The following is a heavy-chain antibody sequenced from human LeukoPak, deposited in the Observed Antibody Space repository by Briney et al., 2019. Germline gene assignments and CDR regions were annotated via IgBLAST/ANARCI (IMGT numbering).Heavy chain of an antibody. CDR3: AKERRHFYRESTGFYPTGFYVDQ. Sequence: PSETLSLTCTVSSDSISGYSWNWVRQPAGKGLEWLGRMDTGGNTNFIPSLKSRLTMSADTSKNQLSLKLTSVTAADAAVYYCAKERRHFYRESTGFYPTGFYVDQGGGGLLLRVSS. CDR2: MDTGGNT. D-gene: IGHD3-9*01. V-gene: IGHV4-4*07. J-gene: IGHJ4*02. CDR1: SDSISGYS.